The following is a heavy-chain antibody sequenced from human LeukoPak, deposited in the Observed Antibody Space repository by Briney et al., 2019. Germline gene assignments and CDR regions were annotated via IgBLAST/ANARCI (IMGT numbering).Heavy chain of an antibody. J-gene: IGHJ4*02. D-gene: IGHD4-17*01. Sequence: GGSLRLSCAASGFTFSSYGMSWVRQAPGKGLEWVSAISGSGGSTYYADSVKGRFTISRDNSKNTLYLQMNSLRAEDTAVYYCAKGLYGDYSYYFDYWGQGTLVTVSS. CDR2: ISGSGGST. CDR1: GFTFSSYG. CDR3: AKGLYGDYSYYFDY. V-gene: IGHV3-23*01.